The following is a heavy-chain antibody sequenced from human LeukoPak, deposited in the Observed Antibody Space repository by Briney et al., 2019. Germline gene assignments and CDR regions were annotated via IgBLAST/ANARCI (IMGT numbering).Heavy chain of an antibody. Sequence: SETLSLTCTVSGGSISSSSYYWGWIRQPPRKGLEWNGCIYYSGSTYYNPSLKSRVTISVDTSKNQFSLKLSSVTAADTAVYYCAKIMVRGAIRYFDYWGQGTLVTVSS. CDR2: IYYSGST. D-gene: IGHD3-10*01. CDR3: AKIMVRGAIRYFDY. J-gene: IGHJ4*02. V-gene: IGHV4-39*01. CDR1: GGSISSSSYY.